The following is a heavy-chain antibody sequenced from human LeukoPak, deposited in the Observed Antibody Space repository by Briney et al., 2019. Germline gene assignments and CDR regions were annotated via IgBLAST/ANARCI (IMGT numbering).Heavy chain of an antibody. CDR3: ARRNQIVGAHFDY. D-gene: IGHD1-26*01. V-gene: IGHV4-4*02. J-gene: IGHJ4*02. CDR2: IYHSGST. CDR1: GGSISRSNW. Sequence: RTSETLSLTCAVSGGSISRSNWWSWVRQPPGKGLEWIGEIYHSGSTNYNPSLKSRVTISVDKSKNQFSLKLSSVTAADTAVYYCARRNQIVGAHFDYWGQGTLVTVSS.